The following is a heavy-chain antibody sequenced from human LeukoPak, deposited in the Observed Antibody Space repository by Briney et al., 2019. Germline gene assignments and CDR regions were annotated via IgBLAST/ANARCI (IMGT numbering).Heavy chain of an antibody. J-gene: IGHJ4*02. CDR1: GYTFTGYY. D-gene: IGHD3-22*01. CDR2: INPNSGGT. Sequence: ASVKVSCKASGYTFTGYYMRWVRQAPGQGLEWMGWINPNSGGTNYAQKFQGRVTMTRDTSISTAYMELSRLRSDDTAVYYCARGDYYDSSGYPYWGQGTLVTVSS. V-gene: IGHV1-2*02. CDR3: ARGDYYDSSGYPY.